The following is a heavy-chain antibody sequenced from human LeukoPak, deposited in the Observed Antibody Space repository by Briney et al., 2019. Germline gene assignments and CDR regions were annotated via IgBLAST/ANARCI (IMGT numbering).Heavy chain of an antibody. CDR1: GGSISSSSYY. J-gene: IGHJ4*02. CDR2: IYYSGST. Sequence: SETLSLTCTVSGGSISSSSYYWGWIRQPPGKGLEWIGSIYYSGSTYYNPSLKSRVTISVDTSKNQFSLKLSSVTAADTAVYYCARQDSGQLGETLLFDYWGQGTLVTVSS. CDR3: ARQDSGQLGETLLFDY. V-gene: IGHV4-39*01. D-gene: IGHD6-6*01.